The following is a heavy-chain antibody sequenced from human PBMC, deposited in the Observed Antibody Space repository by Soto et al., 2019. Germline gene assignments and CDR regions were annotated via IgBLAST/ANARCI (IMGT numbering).Heavy chain of an antibody. CDR2: ISSGSDSI. D-gene: IGHD6-19*01. Sequence: TGGSLRLSCVASGFIFTSYSMVWVRLAPGKGLEWVASISSGSDSIFYADSVKGRFTVSRDNAKNSLFLQMNNLRAEDTAVYFCARDRSADRFVQYFQHWGQGTQVTVSS. J-gene: IGHJ1*01. V-gene: IGHV3-21*01. CDR1: GFIFTSYS. CDR3: ARDRSADRFVQYFQH.